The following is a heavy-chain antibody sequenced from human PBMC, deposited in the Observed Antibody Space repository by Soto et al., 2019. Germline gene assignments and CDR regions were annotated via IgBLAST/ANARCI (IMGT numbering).Heavy chain of an antibody. J-gene: IGHJ4*01. CDR2: IWYDGSNK. CDR1: GFTFSSYG. D-gene: IGHD2-15*01. Sequence: PGGSLRLSCAASGFTFSSYGMHWVRQAPGKGLEWVAVIWYDGSNKYYADSVKGRFTISRDNSKNTLYLQMNSLRAEDTATYYCTKARCSGNPCYVPDYWGHGTLVTVSS. CDR3: TKARCSGNPCYVPDY. V-gene: IGHV3-33*06.